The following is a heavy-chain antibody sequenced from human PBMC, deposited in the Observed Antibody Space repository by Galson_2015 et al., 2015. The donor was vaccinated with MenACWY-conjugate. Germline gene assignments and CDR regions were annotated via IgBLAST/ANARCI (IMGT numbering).Heavy chain of an antibody. J-gene: IGHJ6*02. CDR2: ITSKTDGGTT. CDR1: GFTFSNVW. Sequence: SLRLSCAASGFTFSNVWMSWVRQAPGKGLEWVGRITSKTDGGTTDYAAPVKVRFPISRDDSKNTLYLQMNTLKTEDTAVYYCSTGYEQQLRFYYYYGMDVWGQGTTVTVSS. V-gene: IGHV3-15*01. D-gene: IGHD6-13*01. CDR3: STGYEQQLRFYYYYGMDV.